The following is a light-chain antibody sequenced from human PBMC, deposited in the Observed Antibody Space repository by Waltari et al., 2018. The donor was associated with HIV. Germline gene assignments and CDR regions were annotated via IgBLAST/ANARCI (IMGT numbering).Light chain of an antibody. V-gene: IGLV2-23*02. CDR1: SSDVGNYNY. Sequence: QSALTQPASVSGSPGQSITISCTGTSSDVGNYNYVSWYQKHPGKVPKLMIYDVSKRPSGASKRLSGSKSGNTASLTISGLQAEDEADYYCCSYAGTNTYVFGSGTKVTVL. CDR2: DVS. CDR3: CSYAGTNTYV. J-gene: IGLJ1*01.